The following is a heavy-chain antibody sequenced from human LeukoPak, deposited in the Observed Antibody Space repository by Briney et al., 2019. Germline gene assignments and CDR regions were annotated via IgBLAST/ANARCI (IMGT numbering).Heavy chain of an antibody. J-gene: IGHJ4*02. D-gene: IGHD2-2*01. CDR1: GFTFSSYG. V-gene: IGHV3-30*03. CDR2: ISYDGSNK. CDR3: ARGYCSSTSCPVDY. Sequence: GGSLRLSCAASGFTFSSYGMHWVRQAPGKGLEWVAVISYDGSNKYYADSVKGRFTISRDNSKNTLYLQMNSLRAEDTAVYYCARGYCSSTSCPVDYWGQGTLVTVSS.